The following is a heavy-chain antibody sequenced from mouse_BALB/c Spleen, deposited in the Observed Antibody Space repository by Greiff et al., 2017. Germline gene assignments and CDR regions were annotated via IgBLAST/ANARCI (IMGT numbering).Heavy chain of an antibody. CDR1: GYTFSSYW. CDR3: ARLDGNYAMDY. J-gene: IGHJ4*01. Sequence: QVQLKESGAELMKPGASVKISCKATGYTFSSYWIEWVKQRPGHGLEWIGEILPGSGSTNYNEKFKGKATFTADTSSNTAYMQLSSLTSEDSAVYYCARLDGNYAMDYWGQGTSVTVSS. D-gene: IGHD2-1*01. V-gene: IGHV1-9*01. CDR2: ILPGSGST.